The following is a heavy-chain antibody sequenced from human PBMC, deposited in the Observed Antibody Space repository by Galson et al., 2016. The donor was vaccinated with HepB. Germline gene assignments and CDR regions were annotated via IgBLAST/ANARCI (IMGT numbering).Heavy chain of an antibody. CDR3: AKVSDHYGFLTGYYREVCFDY. D-gene: IGHD3-9*01. CDR2: ISDNGDTI. CDR1: GLTFSSYA. J-gene: IGHJ4*02. Sequence: SLRLSCAASGLTFSSYALNWVRQAPGKGLEWVASISDNGDTIYYADSVRGGFTISRDNSKNTLYLQMSSLRAEDTAVYFCAKVSDHYGFLTGYYREVCFDYWGQGTLVTVSS. V-gene: IGHV3-23*01.